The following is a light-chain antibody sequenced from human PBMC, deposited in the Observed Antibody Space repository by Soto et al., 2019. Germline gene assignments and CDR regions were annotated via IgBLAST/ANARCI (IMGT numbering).Light chain of an antibody. CDR2: QIS. CDR1: QSLVHSDGNTY. J-gene: IGKJ1*01. V-gene: IGKV2-24*01. Sequence: DIVMTQTPLSSPVTLGQPASISCRSSQSLVHSDGNTYLSWLHQRPGQPPRLLIYQISKRFSGVPDRFSGSGAGTDFTLKISRVESEDVGIYYCMQAKQLRTFGQGTKVEIK. CDR3: MQAKQLRT.